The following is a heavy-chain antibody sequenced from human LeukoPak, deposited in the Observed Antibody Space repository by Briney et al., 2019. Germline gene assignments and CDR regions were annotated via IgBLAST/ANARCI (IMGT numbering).Heavy chain of an antibody. J-gene: IGHJ4*02. CDR1: GGSFSGYY. CDR3: ARGEHSVDS. Sequence: SETLSLTCAVYGGSFSGYYWSWIRQPPGKGLEWIGEINHSGSTNYNPSLKSRVTISVDTSKNQFSLRLNSVTAADTAVYYCARGEHSVDSWGQGMLVTVSS. D-gene: IGHD1/OR15-1a*01. V-gene: IGHV4-34*01. CDR2: INHSGST.